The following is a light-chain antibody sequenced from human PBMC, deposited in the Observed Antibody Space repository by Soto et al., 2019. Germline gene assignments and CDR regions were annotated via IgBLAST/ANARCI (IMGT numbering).Light chain of an antibody. CDR3: QQYYTTPRT. CDR1: QTVLYSSNNKSY. CDR2: WAS. V-gene: IGKV4-1*01. J-gene: IGKJ1*01. Sequence: DIVMTQSPDSLAVSLGERATINCKSSQTVLYSSNNKSYLAWYQQKPGQPPKLLIYWASTRESGVPGRFSGSGSGTDFTLTISGLQAEDGAVYYCQQYYTTPRTFGQGTRVEIK.